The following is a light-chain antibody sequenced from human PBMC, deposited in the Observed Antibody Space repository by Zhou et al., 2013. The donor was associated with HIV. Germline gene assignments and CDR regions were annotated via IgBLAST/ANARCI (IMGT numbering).Light chain of an antibody. V-gene: IGKV1-27*01. Sequence: DIQMTQSPSSLSASVGDRVTITCRASQSISNYLAWYQHQPGTAPKVLIYASSTLLSGVPSRFSGSGSGTDFTLTINDLQPEDAATYYCQQYDTLPHSFGQGTKLEIK. J-gene: IGKJ2*03. CDR3: QQYDTLPHS. CDR2: ASS. CDR1: QSISNY.